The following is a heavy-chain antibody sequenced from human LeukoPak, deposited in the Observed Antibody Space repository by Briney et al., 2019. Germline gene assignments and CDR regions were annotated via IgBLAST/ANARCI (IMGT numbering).Heavy chain of an antibody. CDR2: INHSGST. J-gene: IGHJ5*02. CDR1: GGSFSGYY. V-gene: IGHV4-34*01. Sequence: PSETLSLTCAVYGGSFSGYYWSWIRQPPGKGLERIGEINHSGSTNYNPSLKSRVTISVDTSKNQFSLKLSSVTAADTAVYYCARDSKSSGWYGDWFDPWGQGTLVTVSS. D-gene: IGHD6-19*01. CDR3: ARDSKSSGWYGDWFDP.